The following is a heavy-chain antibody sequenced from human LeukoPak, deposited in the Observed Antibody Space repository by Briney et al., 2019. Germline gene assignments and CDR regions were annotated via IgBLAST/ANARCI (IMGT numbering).Heavy chain of an antibody. CDR1: GLTVSSY. D-gene: IGHD4-23*01. CDR2: IYSGGSI. J-gene: IGHJ4*02. CDR3: ARPPYGGVDY. V-gene: IGHV3-66*04. Sequence: GGSLRLSCAASGLTVSSYMSWVRQAPGKGLEWVSVIYSGGSIYYADSVKGRFTISRDTSKNTLYLQMNSLRAEDTAVYYCARPPYGGVDYWGQGTLVTVSS.